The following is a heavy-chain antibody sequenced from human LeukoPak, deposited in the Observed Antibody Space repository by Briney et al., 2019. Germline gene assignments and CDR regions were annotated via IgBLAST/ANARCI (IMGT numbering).Heavy chain of an antibody. Sequence: GESLKISCKGSGYSFTSYWIGWVRQMPGKGLEWMGIIYPGDSDTRYSPSFQGQVTISADRSISTAYLQWSSLKASDTAMYYCARPAYNWNYRLDYWGQGTLVTVSS. CDR3: ARPAYNWNYRLDY. CDR2: IYPGDSDT. D-gene: IGHD1-7*01. J-gene: IGHJ4*02. CDR1: GYSFTSYW. V-gene: IGHV5-51*01.